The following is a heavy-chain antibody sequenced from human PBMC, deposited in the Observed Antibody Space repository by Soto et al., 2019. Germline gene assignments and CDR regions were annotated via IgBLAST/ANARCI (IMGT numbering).Heavy chain of an antibody. V-gene: IGHV3-30-3*01. CDR1: EFSFNAYA. D-gene: IGHD1-7*01. CDR2: ISYDGTTT. Sequence: QVHLVESGGGVVQPGTSLRLSCAASEFSFNAYAMHWVRQAPGKGLEWMAVISYDGTTTYHADSLKARFTISRDNSANTLCLHMTSLRPEDTAVYYCAKERNWNYRWGAFDIWGLGTMVTVSS. CDR3: AKERNWNYRWGAFDI. J-gene: IGHJ3*02.